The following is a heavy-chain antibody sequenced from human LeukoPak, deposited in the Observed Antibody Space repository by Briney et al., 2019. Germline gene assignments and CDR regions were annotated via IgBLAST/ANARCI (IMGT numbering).Heavy chain of an antibody. V-gene: IGHV3-23*01. CDR1: GFTFSSYA. CDR3: AKLPTVTTVYYYMDV. Sequence: QPGGSLRLSCAASGFTFSSYAMSWVRQAPGKGLEWVSDISGSGGSTYYADSVKGRFTISRDNSKNTLYLQMNSLRAEDTAVYYCAKLPTVTTVYYYMDVWGKGTTVTVSS. D-gene: IGHD4-17*01. J-gene: IGHJ6*03. CDR2: ISGSGGST.